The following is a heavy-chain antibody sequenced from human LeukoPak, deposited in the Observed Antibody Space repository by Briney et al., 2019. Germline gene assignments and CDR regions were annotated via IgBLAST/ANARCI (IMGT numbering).Heavy chain of an antibody. CDR1: GGSISSYY. D-gene: IGHD6-13*01. J-gene: IGHJ4*02. V-gene: IGHV4-59*01. Sequence: PSETLSLTCTVSGGSISSYYWSWIRQPPGKGLEWIGYIYYSGSTNYNPSLKSRVTISVDTSKNQFSLKLSSVTAADTAVYYCAVTPDSSSWYGFDYWGQGTLVTVSS. CDR3: AVTPDSSSWYGFDY. CDR2: IYYSGST.